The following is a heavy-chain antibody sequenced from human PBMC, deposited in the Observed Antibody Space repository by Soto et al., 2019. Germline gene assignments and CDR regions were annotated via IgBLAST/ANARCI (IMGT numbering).Heavy chain of an antibody. J-gene: IGHJ4*02. CDR2: ISYDGSNK. D-gene: IGHD6-19*01. CDR1: GFTFSSYA. CDR3: ARSQQSDTLAVGY. V-gene: IGHV3-30-3*01. Sequence: GGSLRLSCAASGFTFSSYAMHWVRQAPGKGLEWVAVISYDGSNKYYADSVKGRFTISRDNSKNTLYLQMNSLRAEDTAVYYCARSQQSDTLAVGYWGQGTLVTVSS.